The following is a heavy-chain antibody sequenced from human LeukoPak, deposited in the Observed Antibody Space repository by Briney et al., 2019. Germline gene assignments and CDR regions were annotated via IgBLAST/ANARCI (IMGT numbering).Heavy chain of an antibody. Sequence: GGSLRLSCTASGFTLSAYWMHWVAQAPGKGLLWVSRISGDGTKTTYADSVKGRFTISRDNAKNTLYLQMNSLRVEDTAVYYCARVRGYGSESFDYWGQGTLVTVSS. CDR2: ISGDGTKT. CDR3: ARVRGYGSESFDY. J-gene: IGHJ4*02. V-gene: IGHV3-74*01. CDR1: GFTLSAYW. D-gene: IGHD3-10*01.